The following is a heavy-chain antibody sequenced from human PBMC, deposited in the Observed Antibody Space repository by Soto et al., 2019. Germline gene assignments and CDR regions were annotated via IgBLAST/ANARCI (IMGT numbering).Heavy chain of an antibody. CDR2: MHANSGNR. CDR1: GDTFTNLD. D-gene: IGHD2-21*01. V-gene: IGHV1-8*01. CDR3: VRYIFARGFEI. Sequence: QVQLVQSGAEVKEPGASVKVSCKASGDTFTNLDFNWVRQATGQGLEWVGWMHANSGNRGYAQKFQDRVTLTRDTSISTAYMELSSLRSEDTAVYYCVRYIFARGFEIWGQGTKVTVSS. J-gene: IGHJ3*02.